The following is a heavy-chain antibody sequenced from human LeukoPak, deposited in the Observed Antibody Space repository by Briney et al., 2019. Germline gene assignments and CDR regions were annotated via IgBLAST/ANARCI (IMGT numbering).Heavy chain of an antibody. D-gene: IGHD6-25*01. CDR1: GFTFSTYS. Sequence: PGGSLRLSCEASGFTFSTYSMNWVRQAPGKGLEWVSIIYSGGSTYYADSVKGRFTISRDNSKNTLYLQVNSLRAEDTAVYYCAMPGSADAFDIWGQGTMVTVSS. CDR2: IYSGGST. CDR3: AMPGSADAFDI. V-gene: IGHV3-66*01. J-gene: IGHJ3*02.